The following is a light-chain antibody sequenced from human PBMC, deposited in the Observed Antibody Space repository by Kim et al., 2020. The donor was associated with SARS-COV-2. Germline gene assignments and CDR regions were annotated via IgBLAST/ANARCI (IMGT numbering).Light chain of an antibody. V-gene: IGLV2-14*03. CDR3: NSYTSSSTVI. Sequence: QSITISCTGTSGDVGPFNYVSWFQQHPGKAPKLIIYDVNNRPAGVSSRFSGSKSGNTASLTISGLQAEDEADYYCNSYTSSSTVIFGGGTQLTVL. CDR2: DVN. J-gene: IGLJ2*01. CDR1: SGDVGPFNY.